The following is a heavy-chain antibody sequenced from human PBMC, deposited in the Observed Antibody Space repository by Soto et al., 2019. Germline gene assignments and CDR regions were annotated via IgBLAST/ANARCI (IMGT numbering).Heavy chain of an antibody. Sequence: SVKVSCKASGGTFSSYAISWVRQAPGQGLEWMGGIIPIFGTANYAQKFQGRVAITADESTSTAYMELSSLRSEDTAVYYCARGRHYYDSSGYYYFDYWGQGTLVTVSS. D-gene: IGHD3-22*01. CDR2: IIPIFGTA. CDR1: GGTFSSYA. CDR3: ARGRHYYDSSGYYYFDY. V-gene: IGHV1-69*13. J-gene: IGHJ4*02.